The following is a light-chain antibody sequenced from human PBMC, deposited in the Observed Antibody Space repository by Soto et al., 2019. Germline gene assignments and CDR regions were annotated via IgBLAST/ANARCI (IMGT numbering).Light chain of an antibody. CDR2: AAS. CDR1: QVINNY. J-gene: IGKJ2*01. Sequence: DIQLTQSPSFLSASVGDRVTVTCRASQVINNYLAWYQQKPGKAPKLLIYAASTVQLGVPSRFSGSGSWTEFTLTISSLPPEDFATYFSQHLDGDRLYTFGQGTKLDI. CDR3: QHLDGDRLYT. V-gene: IGKV1-9*01.